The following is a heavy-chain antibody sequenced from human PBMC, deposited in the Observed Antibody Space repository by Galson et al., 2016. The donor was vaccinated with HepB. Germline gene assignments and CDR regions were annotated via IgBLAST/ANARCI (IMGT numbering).Heavy chain of an antibody. J-gene: IGHJ5*02. Sequence: SLRLSCAASGFAFSRFGMHWVRQTPGKGLEWVAVIWYDGSEKYYADSVKGRFAISRDNSKNMMYLQMNSLRVDDSALDFRASERDGCIGGSCYSDLDTWGQGTLVTVSS. CDR1: GFAFSRFG. CDR3: ASERDGCIGGSCYSDLDT. D-gene: IGHD2-15*01. V-gene: IGHV3-33*01. CDR2: IWYDGSEK.